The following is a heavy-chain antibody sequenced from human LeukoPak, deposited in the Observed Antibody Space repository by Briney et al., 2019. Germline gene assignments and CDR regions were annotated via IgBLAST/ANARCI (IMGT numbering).Heavy chain of an antibody. Sequence: PGRSLRLSCTASGFTFGDYAMSWVRQAPGKGLEWVGFIRSKAYGGTTEYAASVKGRFTISRDDSKSIAYLQMNSLKTEDTAVYYCTGRLLEWLLYSDYWGQGTLVTVSS. J-gene: IGHJ4*02. V-gene: IGHV3-49*04. CDR2: IRSKAYGGTT. CDR3: TGRLLEWLLYSDY. CDR1: GFTFGDYA. D-gene: IGHD3-3*01.